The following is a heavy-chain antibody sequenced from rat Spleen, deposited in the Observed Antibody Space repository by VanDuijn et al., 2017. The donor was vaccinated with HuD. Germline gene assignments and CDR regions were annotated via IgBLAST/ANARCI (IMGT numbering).Heavy chain of an antibody. V-gene: IGHV5-29*01. D-gene: IGHD1-9*01. CDR2: IISDGGRN. J-gene: IGHJ2*01. Sequence: EVQLVESDGGLVQPGRSLKLSCAASGFTFSDYYMAWVRQAPTKGLEWVATIISDGGRNFYRNSVKGRFTISRDNTKNSLYLEMDSLRSGDKATFYCARHGYISYFDYWGQGVMVTVSS. CDR1: GFTFSDYY. CDR3: ARHGYISYFDY.